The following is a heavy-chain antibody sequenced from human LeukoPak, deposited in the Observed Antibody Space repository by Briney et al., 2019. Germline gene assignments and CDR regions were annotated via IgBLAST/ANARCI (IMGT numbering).Heavy chain of an antibody. V-gene: IGHV3-11*04. J-gene: IGHJ4*02. CDR2: SSSSGGTI. Sequence: GSLRLSCAASGFTFSDYYMTWIRQAPGKGLEWVSFSSSSGGTIKYADSVKGRFTISRDNAEDSLYLQMNSLRAEDTAVYYCAKKRMDQWFYKASFDYWGRGTLVTVAS. CDR3: AKKRMDQWFYKASFDY. CDR1: GFTFSDYY. D-gene: IGHD3-22*01.